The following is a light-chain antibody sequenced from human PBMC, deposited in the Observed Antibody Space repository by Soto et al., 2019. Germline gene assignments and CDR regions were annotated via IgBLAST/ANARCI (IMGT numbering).Light chain of an antibody. V-gene: IGLV2-8*01. CDR2: DVS. J-gene: IGLJ1*01. Sequence: QSALTQPPSASGSPGQSVTISCTGTSSDDGGYDSVSWYQQHPGKAPKVIIYDVSQRPSGVPDRFSGSKSGNRASLTVSGLQAEDEADYYCCSYAGSNNLYVFGTGTKVTVL. CDR1: SSDDGGYDS. CDR3: CSYAGSNNLYV.